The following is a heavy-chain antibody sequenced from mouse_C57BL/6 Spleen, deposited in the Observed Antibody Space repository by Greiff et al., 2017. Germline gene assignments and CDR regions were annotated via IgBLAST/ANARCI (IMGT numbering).Heavy chain of an antibody. J-gene: IGHJ3*01. Sequence: VMLVESGAELAKPGASVKLSCKASGYTFTSYWMHWVKQRPGQGLEWIGYINPSSGYTKYNQKFKDKATLTADKSSSTAYMQLSSLTYEDSAVYYCAREGNWDVRGTWFAYWGQGTLVTVSA. CDR1: GYTFTSYW. CDR3: AREGNWDVRGTWFAY. D-gene: IGHD4-1*01. CDR2: INPSSGYT. V-gene: IGHV1-7*01.